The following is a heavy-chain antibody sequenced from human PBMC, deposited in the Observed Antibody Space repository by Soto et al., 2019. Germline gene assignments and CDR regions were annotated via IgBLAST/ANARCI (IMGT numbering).Heavy chain of an antibody. D-gene: IGHD1-26*01. V-gene: IGHV1-45*02. J-gene: IGHJ4*02. Sequence: QMQLVQSGAEVKTTGSTVTVSCKALGNTFTYRYLHWVRQAPGQALEWMGWITPFSGDVHYAQKFQERVTITRDRSMNTADMRMSSLRSEDTAMYYCAGGGAGSGPFTWELPDHWGQGTLVTVSS. CDR1: GNTFTYRY. CDR3: AGGGAGSGPFTWELPDH. CDR2: ITPFSGDV.